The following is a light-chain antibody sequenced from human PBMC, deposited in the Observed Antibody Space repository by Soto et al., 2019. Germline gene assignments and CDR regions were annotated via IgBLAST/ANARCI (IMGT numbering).Light chain of an antibody. CDR2: GAS. Sequence: EIVMTQSPASLSVSPGERATLSYRASQSVSCNLAWYQQKPGQAPRLLIYGASTRATGIPARFSGSGSGTDFTLTISDVQPEDFALYYCHQRSNWPPSITFGQGTRLEIK. CDR1: QSVSCN. V-gene: IGKV3-15*01. J-gene: IGKJ5*01. CDR3: HQRSNWPPSIT.